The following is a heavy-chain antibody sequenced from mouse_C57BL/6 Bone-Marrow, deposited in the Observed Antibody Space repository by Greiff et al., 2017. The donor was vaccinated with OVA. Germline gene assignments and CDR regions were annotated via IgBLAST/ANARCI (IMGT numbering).Heavy chain of an antibody. CDR1: GYAFSSSW. CDR2: IYPGDGDT. CDR3: ARHEDGYYASYFDY. J-gene: IGHJ2*01. Sequence: VQLQQPGPELVKPGASVKISCKASGYAFSSSWMNWVKQRPGKGLEWIGQIYPGDGDTNYNGKFKGKATLTADKSSSKAYMQLSILTSEDSAVYVCARHEDGYYASYFDYWGQGTTLTVSS. D-gene: IGHD2-3*01. V-gene: IGHV1-82*01.